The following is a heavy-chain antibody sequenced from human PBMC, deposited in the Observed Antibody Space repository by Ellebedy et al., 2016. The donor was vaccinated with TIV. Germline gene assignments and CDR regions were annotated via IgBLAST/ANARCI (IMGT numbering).Heavy chain of an antibody. D-gene: IGHD2-2*01. V-gene: IGHV1-46*01. J-gene: IGHJ5*02. CDR3: ARNGRYCSSTSCKSVGGWFDP. Sequence: ASVKVSCXASGYTFTSYYMHWVRQAPGQGLEWMGIINPSGGSTSYAQKFQGRVTMTRDTSTSTVYMELSSLRSEDTAVYYCARNGRYCSSTSCKSVGGWFDPWGQGTLVTVSS. CDR1: GYTFTSYY. CDR2: INPSGGST.